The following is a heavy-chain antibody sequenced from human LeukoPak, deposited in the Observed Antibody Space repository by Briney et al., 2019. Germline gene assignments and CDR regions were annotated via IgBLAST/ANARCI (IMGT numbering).Heavy chain of an antibody. D-gene: IGHD4-23*01. CDR3: ARVGFGNTPHPIDY. Sequence: SETLCLTCTVSGGSISSYYWSWIRQPPGKGLEWIGYIYYTGSTNYNPSLRSRVTISVDTSKNQFSLELSSVTAADTAVYYCARVGFGNTPHPIDYWGQGALVTVSS. CDR2: IYYTGST. J-gene: IGHJ4*02. CDR1: GGSISSYY. V-gene: IGHV4-59*01.